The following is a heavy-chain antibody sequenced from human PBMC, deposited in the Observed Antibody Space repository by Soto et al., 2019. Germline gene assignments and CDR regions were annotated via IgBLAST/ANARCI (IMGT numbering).Heavy chain of an antibody. J-gene: IGHJ6*02. CDR2: IMPVFPTP. Sequence: QVQLVQSGAEVKKPGSSVKVSCKTSGGTFRTSAISWVRQAPGHGLEWMGGIMPVFPTPDYAQKFQGRVTITADEYTSTAYMELSSLGSEDTAVYYCARDKDRQQLGGNYYYIMDVWGQGTRVTVSS. V-gene: IGHV1-69*12. D-gene: IGHD3-3*02. CDR3: ARDKDRQQLGGNYYYIMDV. CDR1: GGTFRTSA.